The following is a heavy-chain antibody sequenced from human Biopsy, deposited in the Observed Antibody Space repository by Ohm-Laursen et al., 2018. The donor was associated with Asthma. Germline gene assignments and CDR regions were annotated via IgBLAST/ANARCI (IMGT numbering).Heavy chain of an antibody. CDR2: IFPGDSDT. V-gene: IGHV5-51*01. J-gene: IGHJ4*02. CDR1: GYIFTSYW. CDR3: ARLAYGSESLFDF. Sequence: DSLRISCKASGYIFTSYWIGWVRQMPGKGLEWMGIIFPGDSDTIYSPSFQGQFTISADKSISPAYLQWNSLKASDTAIYYCARLAYGSESLFDFWGQGTLVTVAS. D-gene: IGHD3-10*01.